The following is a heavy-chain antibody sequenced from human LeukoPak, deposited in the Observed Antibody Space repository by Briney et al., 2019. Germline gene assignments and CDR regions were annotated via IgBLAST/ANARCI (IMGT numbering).Heavy chain of an antibody. CDR1: GFTFSNYW. V-gene: IGHV3-7*05. J-gene: IGHJ4*02. CDR2: IKQDGSAK. D-gene: IGHD6-13*01. CDR3: AGSYSNSWFGDFDY. Sequence: GGSLRLSCAAAGFTFSNYWMSWVRQAPGRGLEWVADIKQDGSAKYYLDSVKGRFTISRDNAKNSLYLQMNSLRAEDTAVYYCAGSYSNSWFGDFDYWGQGTLVTVSS.